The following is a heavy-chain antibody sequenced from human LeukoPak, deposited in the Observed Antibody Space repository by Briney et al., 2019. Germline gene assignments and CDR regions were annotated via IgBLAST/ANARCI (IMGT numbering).Heavy chain of an antibody. CDR2: IIPIFGTA. CDR1: GGTFSSYA. Sequence: SVKVSCKASGGTFSSYAISWVRQAPGQGLEWMGRIIPIFGTANYVQKFQGEVTITTDESTSTAYMELSSLRSEDTAVYYCARVGGYSYGSHFDYWGQGTLVTVSS. V-gene: IGHV1-69*05. J-gene: IGHJ4*02. D-gene: IGHD5-18*01. CDR3: ARVGGYSYGSHFDY.